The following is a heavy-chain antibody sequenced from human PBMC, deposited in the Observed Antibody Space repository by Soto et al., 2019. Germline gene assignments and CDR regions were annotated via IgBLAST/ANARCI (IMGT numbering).Heavy chain of an antibody. CDR3: ARGVIVGVYYYYYGMDV. V-gene: IGHV1-18*04. D-gene: IGHD1-26*01. Sequence: ASVKVSCKASGYTFTSYGISWVRQAPGQGLEWMGWISAYNGNTNYAQKLQGRVTMTTDTSTSTAYMELRSLRSDDTAVYYCARGVIVGVYYYYYGMDVWGQGTTVTVSS. CDR1: GYTFTSYG. CDR2: ISAYNGNT. J-gene: IGHJ6*02.